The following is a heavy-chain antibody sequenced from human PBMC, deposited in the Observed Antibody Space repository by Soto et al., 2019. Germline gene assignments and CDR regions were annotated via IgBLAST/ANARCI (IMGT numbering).Heavy chain of an antibody. CDR3: ARVGGYSYGTLDY. CDR2: INHSGST. D-gene: IGHD5-18*01. V-gene: IGHV4-34*01. J-gene: IGHJ4*02. CDR1: GGSFSGYY. Sequence: SETLSLTCAVDGGSFSGYYWSWIRQPPGKGLEWIGEINHSGSTNYNPSLKSRVTISVDTSKNQFSLKLSSVTAADTAVYYCARVGGYSYGTLDYWGQGTLVTVSS.